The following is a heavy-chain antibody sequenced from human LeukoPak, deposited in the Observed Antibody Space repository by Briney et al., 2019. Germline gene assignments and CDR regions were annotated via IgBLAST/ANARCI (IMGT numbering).Heavy chain of an antibody. V-gene: IGHV1-2*02. Sequence: SSVTVSCKASGYTFTGYYMHWVRQAPGQGLEWMGWINPNSGGTNYAQKFQGRGTMTRDTSISTAYMELSSLRSEDTAVYYCAREGLDYWGQGTLVTVSS. CDR3: AREGLDY. CDR1: GYTFTGYY. CDR2: INPNSGGT. J-gene: IGHJ4*02.